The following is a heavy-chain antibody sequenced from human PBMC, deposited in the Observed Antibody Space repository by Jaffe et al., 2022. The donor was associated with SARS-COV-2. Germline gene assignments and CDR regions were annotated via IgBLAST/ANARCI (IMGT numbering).Heavy chain of an antibody. J-gene: IGHJ4*02. V-gene: IGHV3-23*01. Sequence: EVQLLESGGGLVQPGGSLRLSCAASGFTFSSYAMSWVRQAPGKGLEWVSAISGSGGSTYYADSVKGRFTISRDNSKNTLYLQMNSLRAEDTAVYYCAKSPYYYDSSGYYVGATSLDYWGQGTLVTVSS. CDR3: AKSPYYYDSSGYYVGATSLDY. D-gene: IGHD3-22*01. CDR2: ISGSGGST. CDR1: GFTFSSYA.